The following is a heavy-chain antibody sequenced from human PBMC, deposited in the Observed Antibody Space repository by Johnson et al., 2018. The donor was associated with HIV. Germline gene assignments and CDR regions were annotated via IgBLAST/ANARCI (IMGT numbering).Heavy chain of an antibody. D-gene: IGHD1-1*01. J-gene: IGHJ3*02. CDR3: AKDLRTTGAFDI. CDR2: ISYDGSNK. Sequence: QVQLVESGGGLVQPGRSLRLSCAASGFTFSSYAMHWVRQAPGKGLEWVAVISYDGSNKYYADSVKGRFTLSRDNSKKPLYLQMNSLRAEDTAAYYGAKDLRTTGAFDIWGQGTMVTVSS. V-gene: IGHV3-30*04. CDR1: GFTFSSYA.